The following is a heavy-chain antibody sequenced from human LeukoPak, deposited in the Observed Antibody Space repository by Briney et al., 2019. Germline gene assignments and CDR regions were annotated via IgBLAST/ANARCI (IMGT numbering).Heavy chain of an antibody. D-gene: IGHD2-2*01. CDR3: ARLPGCSSSSCFRAFDM. CDR2: SHHSGST. V-gene: IGHV4-59*08. Sequence: SETLSLTCTVPGGSISDYYWSWIRQPPGKGLEWIGYSHHSGSTNYNPSLRSRVTISVDTSKNQFSLKVTSVTAADTAVYYCARLPGCSSSSCFRAFDMWGQGTMVTVS. J-gene: IGHJ3*02. CDR1: GGSISDYY.